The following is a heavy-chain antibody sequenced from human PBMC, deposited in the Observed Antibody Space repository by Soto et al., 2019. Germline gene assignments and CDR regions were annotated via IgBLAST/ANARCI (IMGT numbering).Heavy chain of an antibody. Sequence: ASVKVSCKVSGYTLTELSMHWVRQAPGKGLEWMGGFDPEDGETIYAQKFQGRVTMTEDTSTDTAYMELSSLRSEDTAVYYCATPSQLDPGYFDWPPAYWGQGTLVTVSS. D-gene: IGHD3-9*01. J-gene: IGHJ4*02. CDR2: FDPEDGET. V-gene: IGHV1-24*01. CDR1: GYTLTELS. CDR3: ATPSQLDPGYFDWPPAY.